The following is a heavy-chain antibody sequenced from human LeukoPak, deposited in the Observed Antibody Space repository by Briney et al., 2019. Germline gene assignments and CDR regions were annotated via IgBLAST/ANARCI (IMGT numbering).Heavy chain of an antibody. CDR1: GFTFTNYP. CDR2: IPYDAITK. Sequence: PGGSLRLSCWASGFTFTNYPIHWAPQAPGKGLEWVAVIPYDAITKYYAHSVKGRFTLSRDNSKNILFLQMDSLRAEDTAVYFCARADYGFAGSSLGNLDYWGQGTLVTVSS. D-gene: IGHD3/OR15-3a*01. J-gene: IGHJ4*02. V-gene: IGHV3-30-3*01. CDR3: ARADYGFAGSSLGNLDY.